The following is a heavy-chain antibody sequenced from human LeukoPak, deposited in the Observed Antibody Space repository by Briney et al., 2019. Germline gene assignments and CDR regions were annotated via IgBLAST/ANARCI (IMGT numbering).Heavy chain of an antibody. D-gene: IGHD6-6*01. V-gene: IGHV3-30*02. J-gene: IGHJ5*02. CDR1: GFTFSSYA. CDR2: IRYDGSNK. Sequence: PGGSLRLSCAASGFTFSSYAMSWVRQAPGKGLEWVAFIRYDGSNKYYADSVKGRFTISRDNSKNTLYLQMNSLRAEDTAVYYCAKRGRYSSSSPGGWFDPWGQGTLVTVSS. CDR3: AKRGRYSSSSPGGWFDP.